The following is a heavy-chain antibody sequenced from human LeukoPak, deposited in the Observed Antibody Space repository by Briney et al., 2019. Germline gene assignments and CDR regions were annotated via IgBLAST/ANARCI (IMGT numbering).Heavy chain of an antibody. J-gene: IGHJ5*02. CDR2: IIPIFGTA. Sequence: ASVKVSCKASGGTFSSYAISWVRQAPGQGLEWMGGIIPIFGTANYAQKFQGRVTITADESTSTAYMELSSLRSEDTAVYYCARGAAQTRTGTTGWFDPWGQGTLVTVSS. V-gene: IGHV1-69*13. D-gene: IGHD1-1*01. CDR3: ARGAAQTRTGTTGWFDP. CDR1: GGTFSSYA.